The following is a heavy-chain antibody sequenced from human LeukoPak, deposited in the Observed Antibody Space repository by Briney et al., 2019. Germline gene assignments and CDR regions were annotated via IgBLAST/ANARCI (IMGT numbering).Heavy chain of an antibody. CDR2: MNPNSGNT. CDR1: GYTFTSYD. V-gene: IGHV1-8*01. CDR3: ARYDFWSGYYNWFDP. Sequence: ASVKVSCKASGYTFTSYDISWVRQATGQGLEWMGWMNPNSGNTGYAQKFQGRVTMTRNTSISTAYMELSSLRSEDTAVYYCARYDFWSGYYNWFDPWGQGTLVTVSS. J-gene: IGHJ5*02. D-gene: IGHD3-3*01.